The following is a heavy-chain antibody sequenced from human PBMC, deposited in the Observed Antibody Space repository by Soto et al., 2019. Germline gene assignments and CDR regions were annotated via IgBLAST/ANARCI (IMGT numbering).Heavy chain of an antibody. Sequence: ASVKVSSKASGYSFTNPGISWMRQAPGQRLEWMGWISGYDDNTIYAQNLQGRVTMTTDTSTSTFYMELRSLTSDDTAVYYCARDHGGGYSGYDSFDSWGQGTQVTVSS. D-gene: IGHD5-12*01. CDR1: GYSFTNPG. CDR3: ARDHGGGYSGYDSFDS. V-gene: IGHV1-18*01. CDR2: ISGYDDNT. J-gene: IGHJ4*02.